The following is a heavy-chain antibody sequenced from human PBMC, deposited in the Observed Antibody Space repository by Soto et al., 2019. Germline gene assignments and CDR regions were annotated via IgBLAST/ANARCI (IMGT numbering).Heavy chain of an antibody. J-gene: IGHJ4*02. Sequence: EVQLVESGGGLVQLGGSLRLSCAASGFSFSSYWMSWVRQAPGKGPEWVANINQDGSQEWYVDSVKGRFTISRDNAKNSLFLQMNSLSDEDTAVYYCAKAPRGSGRDYYFDSWGQGTLITVSS. CDR1: GFSFSSYW. CDR3: AKAPRGSGRDYYFDS. V-gene: IGHV3-7*05. CDR2: INQDGSQE. D-gene: IGHD3-10*01.